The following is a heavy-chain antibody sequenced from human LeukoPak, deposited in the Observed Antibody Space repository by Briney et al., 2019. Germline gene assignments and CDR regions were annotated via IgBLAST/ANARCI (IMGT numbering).Heavy chain of an antibody. CDR3: ARDRVGSGWPRPFYFEV. J-gene: IGHJ4*02. D-gene: IGHD6-19*01. Sequence: ASVTVSCKPSGYTFTGYYLHWVRQAPGQAPEWMGWINPNTGATAYAQNFQGRVTMSRDTSISTAYMDLGSLRSGDTAIYYCARDRVGSGWPRPFYFEVWGQGTLVTVSS. CDR1: GYTFTGYY. CDR2: INPNTGAT. V-gene: IGHV1-2*02.